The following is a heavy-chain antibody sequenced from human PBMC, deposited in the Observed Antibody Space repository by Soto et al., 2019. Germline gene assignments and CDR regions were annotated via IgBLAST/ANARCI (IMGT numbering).Heavy chain of an antibody. D-gene: IGHD1-26*01. Sequence: DVQLVESGGGSVQPGGSLSLSCAATGFTFSYYWMHWVRQAPGKGLVWVSRIHSDGSSTTDADSVKGRFTISRDNAKNTLYLQMNSMRAEETAVYICARGQWGAFDLWGQGTMVTVAS. CDR2: IHSDGSST. V-gene: IGHV3-74*01. CDR3: ARGQWGAFDL. CDR1: GFTFSYYW. J-gene: IGHJ3*01.